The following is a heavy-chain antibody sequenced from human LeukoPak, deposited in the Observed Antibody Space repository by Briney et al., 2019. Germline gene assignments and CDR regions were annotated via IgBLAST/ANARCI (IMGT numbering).Heavy chain of an antibody. CDR1: GGSFSGYY. CDR3: ARHGKGATLSAYYYYYYMDV. V-gene: IGHV4-34*01. Sequence: SETLSLTCAVYGGSFSGYYWSWLRQPPGKGLEWIGEINHSGSTNCNPSLKSRVTISVDTSKNQFSLKLSSVTAADTAVYYCARHGKGATLSAYYYYYYMDVWGKGTTVTISS. D-gene: IGHD1-26*01. CDR2: INHSGST. J-gene: IGHJ6*03.